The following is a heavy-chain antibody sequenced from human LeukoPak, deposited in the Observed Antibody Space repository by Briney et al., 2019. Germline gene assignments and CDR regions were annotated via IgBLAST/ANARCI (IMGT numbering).Heavy chain of an antibody. D-gene: IGHD4-23*01. CDR2: IYYSGST. Sequence: SETLSLTCTVSGGSISSSSYYWGWIRQPPGKGLEWIGSIYYSGSTYYNPSLKSRVTISVDTSKNQFSLKLSSVTAADTAVYYCARDSFYGGKRRENWFDPWGQGTLVTVSS. CDR1: GGSISSSSYY. CDR3: ARDSFYGGKRRENWFDP. V-gene: IGHV4-39*07. J-gene: IGHJ5*02.